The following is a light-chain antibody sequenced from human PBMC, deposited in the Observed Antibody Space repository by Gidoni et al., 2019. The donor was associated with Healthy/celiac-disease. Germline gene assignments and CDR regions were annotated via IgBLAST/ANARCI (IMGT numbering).Light chain of an antibody. J-gene: IGKJ3*01. CDR3: QQYNNWPLT. CDR2: GAS. V-gene: IGKV3-15*01. Sequence: EIVMTQSPATLSVSPGERATLSCRASQRVSSNLAWYPQKPGQAPRRLIYGASTRATGIPARFSGSGSGTESSLTISSLQSEDFAVYYCQQYNNWPLTFXPXTKVEIK. CDR1: QRVSSN.